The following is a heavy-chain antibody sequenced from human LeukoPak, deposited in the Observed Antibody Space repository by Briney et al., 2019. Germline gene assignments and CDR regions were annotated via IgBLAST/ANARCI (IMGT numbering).Heavy chain of an antibody. D-gene: IGHD7-27*01. Sequence: SETLSLTCTVSGGSISSYYWSWLRQPPGKGLEWIGYIYYSGSTNYNPSLKSRVTISVDTSKNQFSLKLSSVTAADTAVYYCARESLGEGIDYWGQGTLVTVSS. CDR2: IYYSGST. CDR3: ARESLGEGIDY. J-gene: IGHJ4*02. V-gene: IGHV4-59*01. CDR1: GGSISSYY.